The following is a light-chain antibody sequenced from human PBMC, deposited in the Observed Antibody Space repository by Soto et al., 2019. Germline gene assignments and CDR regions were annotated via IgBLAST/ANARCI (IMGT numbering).Light chain of an antibody. CDR2: DAS. Sequence: EMLLTQSPATLALSPGERATLSCRASQSVSTYLAWYQQRPGQALRLLIYDASKRATGIPARFSGSGSGTDFTLTISSLEPEDFAVYYCQQRSNWPPELTFGGGTKVNIK. CDR1: QSVSTY. CDR3: QQRSNWPPELT. J-gene: IGKJ4*01. V-gene: IGKV3-11*01.